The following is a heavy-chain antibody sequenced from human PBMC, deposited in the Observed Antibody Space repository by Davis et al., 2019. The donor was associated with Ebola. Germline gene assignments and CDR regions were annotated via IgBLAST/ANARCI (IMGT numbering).Heavy chain of an antibody. Sequence: SQTLSLTCVISGDSVSSNSAAWNWIRQSPSRGLEWLGKTYYRSKWYTDYALSVRSRIVINPDTSKNQFSLQLNSVTPDDTAVYYCARDLNWFDSWGQGTLVTVSS. J-gene: IGHJ5*01. CDR2: TYYRSKWYT. CDR3: ARDLNWFDS. V-gene: IGHV6-1*01. CDR1: GDSVSSNSAA.